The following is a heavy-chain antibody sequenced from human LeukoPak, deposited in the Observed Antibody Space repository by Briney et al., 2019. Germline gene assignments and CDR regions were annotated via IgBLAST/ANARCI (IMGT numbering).Heavy chain of an antibody. Sequence: GASVKVSCKASGGTFSSYAISWVRQAPGQGLEWMGGIIPIFGTANYAQKFQGRVTITADESTSTAYMELSSLRSDDTAVYYCARDRGTYGDYWFDPWGQGTLVTVSS. CDR2: IIPIFGTA. CDR3: ARDRGTYGDYWFDP. J-gene: IGHJ5*02. V-gene: IGHV1-69*13. D-gene: IGHD4-17*01. CDR1: GGTFSSYA.